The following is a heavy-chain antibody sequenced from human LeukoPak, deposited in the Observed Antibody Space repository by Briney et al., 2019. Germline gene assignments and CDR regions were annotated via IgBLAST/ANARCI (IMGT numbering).Heavy chain of an antibody. Sequence: SVKVSCKASGGTFSSYAISWVRQAPGQGREWMGGIIPIFGTANYAQKFQGRVTITTDESTSTAYMELSSLRSEDTAVYYCASITVFGVGPRSYWYFDLWGRGTLVTVSS. J-gene: IGHJ2*01. D-gene: IGHD3-3*01. CDR1: GGTFSSYA. CDR2: IIPIFGTA. CDR3: ASITVFGVGPRSYWYFDL. V-gene: IGHV1-69*05.